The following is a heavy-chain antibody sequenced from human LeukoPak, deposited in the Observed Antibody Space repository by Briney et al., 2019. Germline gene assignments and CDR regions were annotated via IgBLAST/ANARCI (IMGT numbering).Heavy chain of an antibody. V-gene: IGHV1-18*01. J-gene: IGHJ4*03. CDR2: MSGDNGNT. D-gene: IGHD2-8*01. Sequence: ASVKVSCKASGYRFISSGINWVRQAPVQAPEWMGWMSGDNGNTHYAQRFQGRVTMTTDISTDTAYMELRSLTSDDTAVYYCARDDCINGVCYVGDSWGQGTLVTVSS. CDR1: GYRFISSG. CDR3: ARDDCINGVCYVGDS.